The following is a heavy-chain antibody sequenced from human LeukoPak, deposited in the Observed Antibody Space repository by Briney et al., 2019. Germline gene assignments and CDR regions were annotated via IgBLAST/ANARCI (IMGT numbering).Heavy chain of an antibody. D-gene: IGHD3-22*01. Sequence: GGSLRLSCAASGFTFSSYGMRWVRQAPGKGLEWVAVIWYDGSNKYYADSVKGRFTISRDNSKNTLYLQMNSLRAEDTAVYYCARENDSSGYTFDYWGQGTLVTVSS. J-gene: IGHJ4*02. CDR2: IWYDGSNK. V-gene: IGHV3-33*01. CDR3: ARENDSSGYTFDY. CDR1: GFTFSSYG.